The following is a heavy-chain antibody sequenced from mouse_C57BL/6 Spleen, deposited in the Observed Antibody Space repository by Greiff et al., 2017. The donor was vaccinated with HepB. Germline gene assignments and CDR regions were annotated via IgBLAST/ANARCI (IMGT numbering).Heavy chain of an antibody. D-gene: IGHD1-1*01. J-gene: IGHJ1*03. CDR2: ISYDGSN. CDR3: ARGIYYVSSYEDWYFDV. Sequence: EVQLVESGPGLVKPSQSLSLTCSVTGYSITSGYYWNWIRQFPGNKLEWMGYISYDGSNNYNPSLKNRISITRDTSKNQFFLKLNSVTTEDTATYYCARGIYYVSSYEDWYFDVWGTGTTVTVSS. CDR1: GYSITSGYY. V-gene: IGHV3-6*01.